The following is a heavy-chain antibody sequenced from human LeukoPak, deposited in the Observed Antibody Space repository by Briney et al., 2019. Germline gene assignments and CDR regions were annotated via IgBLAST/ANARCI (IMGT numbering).Heavy chain of an antibody. CDR1: GGTFSSYA. CDR3: ARQGYGGNPQGAADY. D-gene: IGHD4-23*01. V-gene: IGHV1-69*13. J-gene: IGHJ4*02. Sequence: SVKVSCKASGGTFSSYAISWVRQAPGQGLEWMGGIIPIFGTANYAQKFQGRVTITADESTSTAYMELSSLSSDDTAVYYCARQGYGGNPQGAADYWGQGTLVTVSS. CDR2: IIPIFGTA.